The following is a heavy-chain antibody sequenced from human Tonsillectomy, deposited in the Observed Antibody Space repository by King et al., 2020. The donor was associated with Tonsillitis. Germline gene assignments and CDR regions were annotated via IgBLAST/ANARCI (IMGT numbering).Heavy chain of an antibody. J-gene: IGHJ4*02. CDR1: GFTFSSYN. CDR2: ISSSSSYM. V-gene: IGHV3-21*01. Sequence: VQLVESGGGLVKPGGSLRLSCAASGFTFSSYNLNWVRQAPGKGLEWVSYISSSSSYMYYEASVKGRFTISRDNAKNSLYLQMNSLRAEDTAVYYCARDLWYSSAPGIDYWGQGTLVIVSS. CDR3: ARDLWYSSAPGIDY. D-gene: IGHD6-19*01.